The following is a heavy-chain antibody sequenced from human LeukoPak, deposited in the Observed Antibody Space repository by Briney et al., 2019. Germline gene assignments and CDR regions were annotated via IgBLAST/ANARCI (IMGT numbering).Heavy chain of an antibody. CDR3: ARMTVDIVVVPAAIRRYEYFQH. D-gene: IGHD2-2*03. Sequence: SETLSLTCAVSGGSISSGGYSWSWIRQPPGKGLEWIGYIYHSGSTYYNPSLKSRVTISVDRSKNQFSLKLSSVTAADTAVYYCARMTVDIVVVPAAIRRYEYFQHWGQGTLVTVSS. V-gene: IGHV4-30-2*01. CDR2: IYHSGST. J-gene: IGHJ1*01. CDR1: GGSISSGGYS.